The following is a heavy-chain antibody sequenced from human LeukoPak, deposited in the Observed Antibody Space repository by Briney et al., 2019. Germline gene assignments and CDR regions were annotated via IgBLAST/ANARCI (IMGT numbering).Heavy chain of an antibody. CDR3: ARVEDIVVVVAATSYFDY. D-gene: IGHD2-15*01. CDR1: GFTFSSYS. Sequence: GGSLRLSCAASGFTFSSYSMNWVRQAPGKGLEWVSYISSSGSTIYYADSVKGRFTISRDNAKNSLYLQMNSLRAEDTAVYYCARVEDIVVVVAATSYFDYWGQGTLVTVSS. CDR2: ISSSGSTI. J-gene: IGHJ4*02. V-gene: IGHV3-48*04.